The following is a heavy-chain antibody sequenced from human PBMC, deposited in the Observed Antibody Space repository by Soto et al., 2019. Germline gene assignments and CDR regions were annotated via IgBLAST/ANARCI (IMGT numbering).Heavy chain of an antibody. J-gene: IGHJ4*02. CDR2: IYSGGST. Sequence: GGSLILSCAASGLTVSSNYMSWVRQATGKGLEWVSVIYSGGSTYYADSVKGRFTISRDNSKNTLYLQMNSLRAEDTAVYYCAKPGPGYCSGGSCYVGYYFDYWGQGTLVTVSS. D-gene: IGHD2-15*01. V-gene: IGHV3-66*04. CDR1: GLTVSSNY. CDR3: AKPGPGYCSGGSCYVGYYFDY.